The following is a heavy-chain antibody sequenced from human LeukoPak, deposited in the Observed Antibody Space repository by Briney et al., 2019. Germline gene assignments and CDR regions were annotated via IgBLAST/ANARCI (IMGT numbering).Heavy chain of an antibody. V-gene: IGHV1-69*01. CDR2: IIPIFGTR. D-gene: IGHD6-19*01. J-gene: IGHJ4*02. Sequence: SVKVSCKASGGTFSSYAISWVRQAPGQGLEWMGGIIPIFGTRNYAQKFQGRVTITADESTSTAYMELSSLRSEDTAVYYCARAGIWYSSGSDYWGQGTLVTVSS. CDR3: ARAGIWYSSGSDY. CDR1: GGTFSSYA.